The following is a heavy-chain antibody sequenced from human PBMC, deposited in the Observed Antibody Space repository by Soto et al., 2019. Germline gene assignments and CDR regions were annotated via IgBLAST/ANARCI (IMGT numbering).Heavy chain of an antibody. CDR3: ARGPFRDAAMAKGGHYYYGMDV. Sequence: SVKVSCKASGGTFSSYAISWVRQAPGQGLEWMGGIIPIFGTANYAQKFHGRVTITADESTSTAYMELSSLRSEDTAVYYCARGPFRDAAMAKGGHYYYGMDVWGQGTTVTVSS. D-gene: IGHD5-18*01. J-gene: IGHJ6*02. V-gene: IGHV1-69*13. CDR1: GGTFSSYA. CDR2: IIPIFGTA.